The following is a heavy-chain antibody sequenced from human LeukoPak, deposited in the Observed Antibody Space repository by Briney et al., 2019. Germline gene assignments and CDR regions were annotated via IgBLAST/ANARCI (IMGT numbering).Heavy chain of an antibody. CDR1: GFTFDDYA. J-gene: IGHJ6*02. Sequence: GGSLRLSCAASGFTFDDYAMHWVRQAPGKGLEWVPGISWNSGSIGYADSVKGRFTISRDNAKNSLYLHMNSLRAEDTALYYCAKAGGPDYYYGMDVWGQGTTVTVSS. CDR3: AKAGGPDYYYGMDV. V-gene: IGHV3-9*01. CDR2: ISWNSGSI. D-gene: IGHD3-10*01.